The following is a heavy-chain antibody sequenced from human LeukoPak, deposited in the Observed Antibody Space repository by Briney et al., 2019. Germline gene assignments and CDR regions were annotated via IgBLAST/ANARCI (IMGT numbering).Heavy chain of an antibody. V-gene: IGHV1-46*01. D-gene: IGHD2/OR15-2a*01. CDR2: IYPSGEST. J-gene: IGHJ3*02. CDR3: ARVPTFGYGHDGFDI. Sequence: ASVKVSCKASGYTFTSYYIHWLRQAPGRGREWMGIIYPSGESTSYAQNFQGRVTMTSDTSTSTVYMDLSSLRSEDTAVYYCARVPTFGYGHDGFDIWGQGTMVAVSS. CDR1: GYTFTSYY.